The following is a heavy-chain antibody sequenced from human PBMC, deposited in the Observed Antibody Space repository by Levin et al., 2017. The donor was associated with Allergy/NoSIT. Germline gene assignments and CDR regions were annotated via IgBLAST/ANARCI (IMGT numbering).Heavy chain of an antibody. CDR3: AKDIGFGTSSWSFDH. D-gene: IGHD6-13*01. CDR2: ISYDGSDT. CDR1: GFSFRSFG. Sequence: GGSLRLSCAASGFSFRSFGMNWVRQAAGKGLEWVAVISYDGSDTYYADSVKGRFTISRDNSKNTLYLQMNSLRPEDTAVYYCAKDIGFGTSSWSFDHWGQGILVTVSS. J-gene: IGHJ4*02. V-gene: IGHV3-30*18.